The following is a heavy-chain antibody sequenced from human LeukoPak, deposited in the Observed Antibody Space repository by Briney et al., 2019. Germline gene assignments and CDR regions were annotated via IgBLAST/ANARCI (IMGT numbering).Heavy chain of an antibody. CDR1: GGSISSYY. V-gene: IGHV4-59*08. D-gene: IGHD4-17*01. Sequence: SETLSLTCTVSGGSISSYYWSWIRQPPGKGLEWIGYIYYSGSTNYNPSLKSRVTISVDTSKNQFSLKLSSVTAADTAVYYCARRKYGKYYFDYWGQGTLVTVSS. CDR3: ARRKYGKYYFDY. J-gene: IGHJ4*02. CDR2: IYYSGST.